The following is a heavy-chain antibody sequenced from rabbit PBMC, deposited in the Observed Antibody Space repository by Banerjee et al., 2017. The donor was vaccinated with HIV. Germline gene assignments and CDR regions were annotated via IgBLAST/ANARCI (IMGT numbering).Heavy chain of an antibody. CDR3: ARYSSGWDYFDL. CDR1: GLDFSSYYY. J-gene: IGHJ4*01. CDR2: IGTDSGIT. D-gene: IGHD4-1*01. V-gene: IGHV1S43*01. Sequence: QEQLVEYGGDLVQPEGSLTLTCKASGLDFSSYYYMCWVRQAPGKGLEWIACIGTDSGITWYASWVNGRFTVSRSTSLNTVTLQMTYLTGADTATYFCARYSSGWDYFDLWGPGTLVTVS.